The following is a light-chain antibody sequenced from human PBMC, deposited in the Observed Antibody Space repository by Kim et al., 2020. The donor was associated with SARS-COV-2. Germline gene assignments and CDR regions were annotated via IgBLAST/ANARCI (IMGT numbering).Light chain of an antibody. Sequence: QRVTIFSTGGRSNVGAGYDVHWYQQLPGTAPKLLIYGNSNRPSGVPDRFSGSKSGTSASLAITGLQAEDEADYYCQSYDSSLSGYVFGTGTKVTVL. CDR3: QSYDSSLSGYV. CDR2: GNS. V-gene: IGLV1-40*01. J-gene: IGLJ1*01. CDR1: RSNVGAGYD.